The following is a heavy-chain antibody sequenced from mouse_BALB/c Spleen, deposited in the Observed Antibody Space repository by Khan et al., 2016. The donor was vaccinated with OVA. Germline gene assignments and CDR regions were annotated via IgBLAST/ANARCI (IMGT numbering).Heavy chain of an antibody. V-gene: IGHV2-6-5*01. CDR3: ARDPPYYSMDY. CDR1: GFSLTDYA. CDR2: IWVSGSK. J-gene: IGHJ4*01. Sequence: QMQLEESGPGLVAPSQSLSITCTVSGFSLTDYAVSWIRQPPGKGLEWLGVIWVSGSKYYNSVLKPRLSISKDNSKSQVFLKMNSLQTDDTAMCYCARDPPYYSMDYWGQGTSVTVSS.